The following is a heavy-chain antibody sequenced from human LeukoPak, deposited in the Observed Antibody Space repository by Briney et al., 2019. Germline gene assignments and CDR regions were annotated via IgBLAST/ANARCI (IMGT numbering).Heavy chain of an antibody. D-gene: IGHD3-10*01. CDR2: ITSRSTI. V-gene: IGHV3-48*02. CDR3: ARRVSGSCLDY. CDR1: GFAFSTYG. J-gene: IGHJ4*02. Sequence: GGSLRLSCAASGFAFSTYGMNWVRQAPGKGLEWVSYITSRSTIYYADSVKGRFTISRDNVKNSLYLEMNSLRDDDTAVYYCARRVSGSCLDYWGQGILVTVSS.